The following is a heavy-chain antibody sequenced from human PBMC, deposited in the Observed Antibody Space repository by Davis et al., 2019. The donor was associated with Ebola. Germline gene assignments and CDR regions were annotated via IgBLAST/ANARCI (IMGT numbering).Heavy chain of an antibody. CDR1: GFTFSSYS. V-gene: IGHV3-48*02. J-gene: IGHJ4*02. D-gene: IGHD3-10*01. CDR3: TGRITMVQGSYPGDY. Sequence: GGSLRLSCAASGFTFSSYSMNWVRQAPGKGLEWVSYISSSSSTIYYADSVKGRFTISRDNAKNSLYLQMNSLRDEDTAVYYCTGRITMVQGSYPGDYWGQGTLVTVSS. CDR2: ISSSSSTI.